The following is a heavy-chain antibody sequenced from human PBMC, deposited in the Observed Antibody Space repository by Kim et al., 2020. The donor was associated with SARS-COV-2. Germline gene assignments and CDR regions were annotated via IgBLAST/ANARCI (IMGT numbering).Heavy chain of an antibody. CDR2: ISSSGSTI. CDR1: GFTFSDYY. CDR3: ARDYHMGNSGYSSGWYVGGGYYYYGMDV. J-gene: IGHJ6*02. V-gene: IGHV3-11*01. D-gene: IGHD6-19*01. Sequence: GGSLRLSCAASGFTFSDYYMSWIRQAPGKGLEWVSYISSSGSTIYYADSVKGRFTISRDNAKNSLYLQMNSLRAEDTAVYYCARDYHMGNSGYSSGWYVGGGYYYYGMDVWGQGTTVTVSS.